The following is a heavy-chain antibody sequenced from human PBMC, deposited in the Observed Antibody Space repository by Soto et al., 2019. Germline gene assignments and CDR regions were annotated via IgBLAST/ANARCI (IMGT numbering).Heavy chain of an antibody. Sequence: PGGSLRLSCAASGFTFTDYWIHWVRQAPGKGLVWVSRIRSDGIGTTYADSVKGRFTISRDNAKNTLYLQMNSLRAEDTAVYYCAKSDWFDPRGQGTLVTVSS. V-gene: IGHV3-74*01. J-gene: IGHJ5*02. CDR2: IRSDGIGT. CDR3: AKSDWFDP. CDR1: GFTFTDYW.